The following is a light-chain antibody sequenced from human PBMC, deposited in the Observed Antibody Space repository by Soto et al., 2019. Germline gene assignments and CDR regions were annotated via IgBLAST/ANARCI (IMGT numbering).Light chain of an antibody. CDR1: SGDIGAYDY. CDR3: LSFTTTSTPV. V-gene: IGLV2-14*01. J-gene: IGLJ1*01. CDR2: EVN. Sequence: SALPQADCLSGSPGQSITISCAGTSGDIGAYDYVSWFQQHPGKAPKLMISEVNNRPSGVSNRFSGSKSGNTAYLTISELQVEDEAEYFCLSFTTTSTPVFATCLKATV.